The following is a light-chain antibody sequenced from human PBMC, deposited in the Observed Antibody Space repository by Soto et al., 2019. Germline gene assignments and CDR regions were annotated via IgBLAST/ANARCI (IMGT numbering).Light chain of an antibody. J-gene: IGLJ2*01. Sequence: QSVLTQPPSASGSPGQSVTISCTGASSDVGGYSSVSWYQQHPGKAPKLMIYEVNKRPSGVPGRFSGSKSGNTASLTVSGLQAEDEGDYYCSSYAGTSTFVVFGGGTKVTVL. V-gene: IGLV2-8*01. CDR2: EVN. CDR3: SSYAGTSTFVV. CDR1: SSDVGGYSS.